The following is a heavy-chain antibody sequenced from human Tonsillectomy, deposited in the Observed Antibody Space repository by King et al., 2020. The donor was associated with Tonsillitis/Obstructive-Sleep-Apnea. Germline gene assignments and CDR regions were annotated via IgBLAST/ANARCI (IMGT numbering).Heavy chain of an antibody. J-gene: IGHJ5*02. D-gene: IGHD2-21*01. CDR2: IIPILGIA. CDR1: GGTFSSYA. Sequence: QLVQSGAEVKKPGSSVKVSCKASGGTFSSYAISWVRQAPGQGLEWMGGIIPILGIANYAQKFQGRVTITADKSTSTAYMELSSLRSEDTAVYYCARESALSYCGGECRNWFDPWGQGTLVTVSS. V-gene: IGHV1-69*10. CDR3: ARESALSYCGGECRNWFDP.